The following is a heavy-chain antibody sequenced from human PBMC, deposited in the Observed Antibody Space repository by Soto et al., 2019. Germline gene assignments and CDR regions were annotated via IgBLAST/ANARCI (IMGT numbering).Heavy chain of an antibody. CDR3: ARSHGGYVTAYFHY. V-gene: IGHV3-9*01. CDR1: GFTFDDYA. D-gene: IGHD5-12*01. Sequence: HPGGSLRLSCATSGFTFDDYAMHWVRQAPGEGLEWVSGISWNSGHIGYADSVRGRLTISRDNAKNSLYLQMNNLSIKDTAMYYCARSHGGYVTAYFHYWGRGILVTVSS. J-gene: IGHJ4*02. CDR2: ISWNSGHI.